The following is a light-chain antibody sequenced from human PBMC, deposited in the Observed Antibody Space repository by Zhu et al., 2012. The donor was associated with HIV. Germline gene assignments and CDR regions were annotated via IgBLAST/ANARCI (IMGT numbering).Light chain of an antibody. CDR2: NGA. J-gene: IGKJ1*01. CDR1: QSIDSNY. Sequence: EIVLTQSPGTLSLSPGDRATLSCRASQSIDSNYLAWYQQKPGQAPRLLIYNGASRATGIPDRFSGSGSGTDFTLIINRLEPEDFAMYYCQQYGSSPRTFGQGTKVE. V-gene: IGKV3-20*01. CDR3: QQYGSSPRT.